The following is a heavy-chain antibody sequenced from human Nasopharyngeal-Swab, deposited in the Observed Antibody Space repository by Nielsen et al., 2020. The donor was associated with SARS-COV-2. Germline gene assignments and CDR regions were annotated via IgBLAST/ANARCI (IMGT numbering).Heavy chain of an antibody. V-gene: IGHV3-7*05. CDR3: VRRNPHPYSSSWYGLYFDY. CDR1: GFTFSSYW. CDR2: IKQDGSEK. J-gene: IGHJ4*02. D-gene: IGHD6-13*01. Sequence: GGSLRLSCAASGFTFSSYWMSWVRQAPGKGLEWVANIKQDGSEKYYVDSVKGRFTISRDNSKNTLYLQMNSLRAEDTAVYYCVRRNPHPYSSSWYGLYFDYWGQGTLVTVSS.